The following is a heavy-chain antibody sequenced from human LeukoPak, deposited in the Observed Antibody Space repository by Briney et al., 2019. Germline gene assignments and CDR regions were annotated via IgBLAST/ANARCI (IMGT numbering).Heavy chain of an antibody. V-gene: IGHV3-33*06. D-gene: IGHD3-9*01. CDR3: AKDLYYDIGFVGCY. CDR1: GFTFSSYG. CDR2: IWYDGSNK. Sequence: GRSLRLSCAASGFTFSSYGMHWVRQAPGKGLEWVAVIWYDGSNKYYADSVKGRFTISRDNSKNTLYLQMNSLRAEDTAVYYCAKDLYYDIGFVGCYWGQGTLVTVSS. J-gene: IGHJ4*02.